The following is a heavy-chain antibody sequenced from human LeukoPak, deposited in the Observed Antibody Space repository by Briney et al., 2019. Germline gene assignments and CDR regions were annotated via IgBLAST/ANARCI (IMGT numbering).Heavy chain of an antibody. D-gene: IGHD3-10*01. CDR3: ARGGRGSNAFDS. V-gene: IGHV4-31*03. J-gene: IGHJ3*02. CDR1: GGSISSGGYY. CDR2: IYYSGST. Sequence: SETLSLTCTVSGGSISSGGYYWSWIRQHPGKGLEWIGYIYYSGSTYYNPSLKSRVTISVDTSKNQFSLKLSSVTAADTAVYYCARGGRGSNAFDSWGQGTMVTVSS.